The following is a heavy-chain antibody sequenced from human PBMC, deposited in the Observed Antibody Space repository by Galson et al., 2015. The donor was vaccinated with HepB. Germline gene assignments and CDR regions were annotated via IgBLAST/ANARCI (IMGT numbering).Heavy chain of an antibody. CDR1: GDSVSSNSAA. CDR2: TYYRSKWYN. D-gene: IGHD2-15*01. V-gene: IGHV6-1*01. CDR3: AREGYCSGGSCPGYKDAFGI. Sequence: CAISGDSVSSNSAAWNWIRQSPSRGLEWLGRTYYRSKWYNDYAVSVKSRITINPDTSKNQFSLQLNSVTPEDTAVYYCAREGYCSGGSCPGYKDAFGIWGQGTMVTVSS. J-gene: IGHJ3*02.